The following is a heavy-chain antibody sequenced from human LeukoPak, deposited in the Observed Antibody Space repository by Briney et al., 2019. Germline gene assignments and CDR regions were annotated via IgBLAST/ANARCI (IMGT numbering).Heavy chain of an antibody. CDR2: INWSGGTT. CDR3: AKGKLGSSWFHWGFDP. Sequence: RPGGSLRLSCAASGFTFDDYAMSRVRQTPGKGLEWVSGINWSGGTTAYADSVKGRFTISRDNGKESLYLQMNSLRAEDTALYYCAKGKLGSSWFHWGFDPWGQGTLVTVSS. V-gene: IGHV3-20*04. J-gene: IGHJ5*02. D-gene: IGHD6-13*01. CDR1: GFTFDDYA.